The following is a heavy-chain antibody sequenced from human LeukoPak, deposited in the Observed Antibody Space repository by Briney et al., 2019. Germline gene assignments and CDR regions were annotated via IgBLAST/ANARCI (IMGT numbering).Heavy chain of an antibody. D-gene: IGHD1-26*01. CDR1: GFTVSTNY. V-gene: IGHV3-66*01. CDR3: ARDREISSLSWGAFDI. Sequence: GGSLRLSCAASGFTVSTNYMTWVRQAPGKGLEWVSVIYSGGSTYYADSVKGRFTISRDNSKNALYLQMNSLRAEDTAVYYCARDREISSLSWGAFDIWGQGTMVHVSS. J-gene: IGHJ3*02. CDR2: IYSGGST.